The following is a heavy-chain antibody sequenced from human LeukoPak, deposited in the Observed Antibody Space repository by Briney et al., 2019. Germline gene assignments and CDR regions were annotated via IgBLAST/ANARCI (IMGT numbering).Heavy chain of an antibody. CDR1: EFTFSTCA. Sequence: PGGSLRLSCAASEFTFSTCAMSWVRQAPGKGLEWVSTISGGGRSTDYADSVKGHFTISRDNSKNTLYLQMNSLRAEDTAVYYCAREIGQLLYYYYGMDVWGQGTTVTVSS. J-gene: IGHJ6*02. CDR3: AREIGQLLYYYYGMDV. D-gene: IGHD2-2*01. CDR2: ISGGGRST. V-gene: IGHV3-23*01.